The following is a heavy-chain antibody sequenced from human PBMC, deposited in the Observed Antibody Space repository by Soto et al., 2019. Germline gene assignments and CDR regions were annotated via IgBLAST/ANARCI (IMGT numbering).Heavy chain of an antibody. V-gene: IGHV4-59*01. CDR1: GDSITSYY. Sequence: KITETLSVTCTVSGDSITSYYWSWIRQLPGKGLEWIGYIYYSGSTNYTPSLKSRVTISVDTSKNQFYLKLSSVTAADTDVYYCARPDTAMVIDYWGQGTLVTVFS. CDR3: ARPDTAMVIDY. J-gene: IGHJ4*02. CDR2: IYYSGST. D-gene: IGHD5-18*01.